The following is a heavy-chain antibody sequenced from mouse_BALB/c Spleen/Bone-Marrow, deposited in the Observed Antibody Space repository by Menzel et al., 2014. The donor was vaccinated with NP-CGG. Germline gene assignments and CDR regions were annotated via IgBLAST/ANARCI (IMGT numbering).Heavy chain of an antibody. V-gene: IGHV2-9*02. CDR3: ARGGSSRAWFAY. CDR1: ELSLTSYG. J-gene: IGHJ3*01. CDR2: IWAGGST. D-gene: IGHD1-1*01. Sequence: QVQLKQSGPGLVAPSQSLSIPCTVSELSLTSYGVHWVRQPPGKGLEWLGVIWAGGSTNYNSALMSRLSISKDNSKIQFFLKMNRLQTDDTAMYYCARGGSSRAWFAYWGQGTLVAVSA.